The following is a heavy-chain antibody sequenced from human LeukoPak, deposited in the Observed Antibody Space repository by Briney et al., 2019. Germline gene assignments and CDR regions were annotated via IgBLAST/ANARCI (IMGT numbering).Heavy chain of an antibody. Sequence: ASVKVSCKASGYTFTSYDINWVRQATGQGLEWMGWMNPNSGNTGYAQKFQGRVTMTRNTSISTAYMELSSLRSEDTAVYYCARTNYYDSSGYYYPSDYWGQGTLVTVSS. CDR3: ARTNYYDSSGYYYPSDY. V-gene: IGHV1-8*01. D-gene: IGHD3-22*01. J-gene: IGHJ4*02. CDR2: MNPNSGNT. CDR1: GYTFTSYD.